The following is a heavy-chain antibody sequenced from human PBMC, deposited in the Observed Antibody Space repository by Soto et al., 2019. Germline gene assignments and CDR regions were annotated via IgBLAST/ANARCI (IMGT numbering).Heavy chain of an antibody. CDR3: AKASTTGIHYPYYLDY. V-gene: IGHV3-23*01. D-gene: IGHD4-17*01. CDR2: ISAGDEST. CDR1: GFSFTSYV. Sequence: EVQLLESGGGLIQPGGSLRLSCAASGFSFTSYVMTWVRQAPGKGLEWLSGISAGDESTHFADAVKGRFTISRDNAKNSLYLEMNSLRVEDTAIYYCAKASTTGIHYPYYLDYWGQGTLVTVSS. J-gene: IGHJ4*02.